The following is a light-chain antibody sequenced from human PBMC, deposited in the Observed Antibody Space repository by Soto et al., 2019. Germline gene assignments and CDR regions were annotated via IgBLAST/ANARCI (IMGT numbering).Light chain of an antibody. CDR3: QTWGSGFWV. CDR1: SGHSRNP. V-gene: IGLV4-69*01. Sequence: QSVLTQSPSASASLGASVKLTCTLSSGHSRNPIAWYQQQSEKGPRLLMKLNSDGSHTKGDGIPDRFSGSSSWAERYLTISSLQSEDEADYYCQTWGSGFWVFGGGTKVTVL. CDR2: LNSDGSH. J-gene: IGLJ3*02.